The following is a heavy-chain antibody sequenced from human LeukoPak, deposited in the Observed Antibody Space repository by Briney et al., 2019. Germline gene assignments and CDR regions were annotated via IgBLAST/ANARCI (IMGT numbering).Heavy chain of an antibody. J-gene: IGHJ4*02. V-gene: IGHV3-48*03. D-gene: IGHD2-8*01. CDR1: GFTFSSYE. CDR3: ARVVCTNSVCYRFDY. Sequence: PGGSLRLSCAASGFTFSSYEMNWVRQAPGKGLEWVSYISSSGSTIYYADSVKGRFTISRDNAKNSLYLQMNSLRAEDTAVYYCARVVCTNSVCYRFDYWGQGTLVTVSS. CDR2: ISSSGSTI.